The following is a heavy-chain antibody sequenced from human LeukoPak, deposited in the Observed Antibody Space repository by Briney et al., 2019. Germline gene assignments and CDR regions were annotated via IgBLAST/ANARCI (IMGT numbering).Heavy chain of an antibody. CDR3: TRDPNHPTYSSGWYH. CDR1: GFTFSSFT. Sequence: AGGSLRLSCAASGFTFSSFTTNWVRQAPGKGLEWVSYISHSDSTTSYSDSVRGRFTISRDNAKNSLYLQMNSLRAEDTAIYYCTRDPNHPTYSSGWYHWGQGTLVTVSS. V-gene: IGHV3-48*04. J-gene: IGHJ4*02. CDR2: ISHSDSTT. D-gene: IGHD6-19*01.